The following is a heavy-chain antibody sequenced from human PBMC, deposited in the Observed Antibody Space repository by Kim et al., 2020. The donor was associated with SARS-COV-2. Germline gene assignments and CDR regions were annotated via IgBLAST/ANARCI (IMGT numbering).Heavy chain of an antibody. D-gene: IGHD1-26*01. CDR3: AKVVGASQGDY. Sequence: CPNSAKRRFTICRANSKNTLYLQMNRLRVEDTAIYYCAKVVGASQGDYWGQGTLVTVSS. J-gene: IGHJ4*02. V-gene: IGHV3-23*01.